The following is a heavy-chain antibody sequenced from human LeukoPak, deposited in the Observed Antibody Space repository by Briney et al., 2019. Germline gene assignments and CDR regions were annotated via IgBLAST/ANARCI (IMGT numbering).Heavy chain of an antibody. Sequence: GGSLRLSCVASGFTFDTYAMSWVRQAPGRGLGWVSTISGSGGSTYYADSVKGRFTISRDNSKNTLFLQMNSLRADDTAVYYCANERLWFGELLSNFDYWGQGTLVTVSS. CDR3: ANERLWFGELLSNFDY. J-gene: IGHJ4*02. CDR1: GFTFDTYA. V-gene: IGHV3-23*01. D-gene: IGHD3-10*01. CDR2: ISGSGGST.